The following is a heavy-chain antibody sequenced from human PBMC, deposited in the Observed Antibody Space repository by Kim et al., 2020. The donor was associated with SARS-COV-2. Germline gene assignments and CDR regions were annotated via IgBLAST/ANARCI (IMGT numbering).Heavy chain of an antibody. J-gene: IGHJ4*02. CDR3: ARDSTYSRGLFDH. CDR2: VIPFSGAA. V-gene: IGHV1-69*13. CDR1: GETFSSYA. D-gene: IGHD6-13*01. Sequence: SVKVSCKASGETFSSYAISWVRQAPGQGLEWMGGVIPFSGAADYPQKFQGRVTITADESTTTVYLQLSSLRSEDTAFYYCARDSTYSRGLFDHWGQGTLVTVSA.